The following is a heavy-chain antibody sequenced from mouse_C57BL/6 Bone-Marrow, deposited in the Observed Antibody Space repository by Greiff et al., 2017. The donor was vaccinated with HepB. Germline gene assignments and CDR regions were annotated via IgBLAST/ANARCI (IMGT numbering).Heavy chain of an antibody. Sequence: EVQLQQSGPELVKPGASVKMSCKASGYTFTDYNMHWVKQSHGKSLEWIGYINPNNGGTSYNQKFKGKATLTVNKSSSTAYMELRSLTSEDSAFYYCARDYYGSTSYFDYWCQGTTLTVSS. J-gene: IGHJ2*01. CDR2: INPNNGGT. D-gene: IGHD1-1*01. V-gene: IGHV1-22*01. CDR1: GYTFTDYN. CDR3: ARDYYGSTSYFDY.